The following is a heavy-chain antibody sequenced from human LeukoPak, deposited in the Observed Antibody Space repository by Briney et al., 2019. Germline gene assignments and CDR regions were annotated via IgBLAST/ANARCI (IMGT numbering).Heavy chain of an antibody. J-gene: IGHJ3*02. CDR1: GYTFTGYY. CDR2: INPNSGGT. V-gene: IGHV1-2*06. CDR3: ARDPVYYDSSGYNDAFDI. Sequence: ASVKVSCKASGYTFTGYYMHWVRQAPGQGLEWMGRINPNSGGTNHAQKFQGRVTMTRDTSISTARMELSRLRSDDTAVYYCARDPVYYDSSGYNDAFDIWGQGTMVTVSS. D-gene: IGHD3-22*01.